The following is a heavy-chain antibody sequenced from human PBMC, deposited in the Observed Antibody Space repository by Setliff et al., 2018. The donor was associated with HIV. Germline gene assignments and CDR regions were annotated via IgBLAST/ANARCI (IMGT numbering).Heavy chain of an antibody. D-gene: IGHD2-21*01. CDR2: INHSGST. V-gene: IGHV4-34*01. Sequence: SETLSLTCAVHGESFSSYYWSWIRQPPGRGLEWIGEINHSGSTNYNPSLKSRVTISVDTSRNQFSLDLTSVTAADTAVYYCARVVGLSALDYWGQGTLVTVSS. CDR1: GESFSSYY. CDR3: ARVVGLSALDY. J-gene: IGHJ4*02.